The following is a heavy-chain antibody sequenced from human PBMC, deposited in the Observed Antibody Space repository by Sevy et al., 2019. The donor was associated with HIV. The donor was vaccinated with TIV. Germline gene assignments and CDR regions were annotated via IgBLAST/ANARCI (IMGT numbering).Heavy chain of an antibody. D-gene: IGHD1-1*01. J-gene: IGHJ6*03. CDR2: VYYTGST. CDR3: ARRGDDFNAPNWDYYMDV. V-gene: IGHV4-59*08. Sequence: SETLSLTCTVSGGSMEKYYWSWIRQPPGKGPESIGYVYYTGSTNYNPSLSSRVTISVDTSKNQFSLKLRSVTAADTAVYYCARRGDDFNAPNWDYYMDVWGKGTTVTVSS. CDR1: GGSMEKYY.